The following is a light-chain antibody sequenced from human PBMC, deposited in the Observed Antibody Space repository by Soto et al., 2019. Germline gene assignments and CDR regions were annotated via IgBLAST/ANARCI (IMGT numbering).Light chain of an antibody. J-gene: IGLJ2*01. CDR1: NIGSKS. CDR2: YDS. Sequence: SYELTQPPSVSVAPGTTARITCGGNNIGSKSVHWYQQKPGQAPVLVIYYDSDRPSGIPERFSGSNSGNTATLTISRVEAGYEADYYCQVWDSSSDHPVVFGGGTKLTVL. CDR3: QVWDSSSDHPVV. V-gene: IGLV3-21*04.